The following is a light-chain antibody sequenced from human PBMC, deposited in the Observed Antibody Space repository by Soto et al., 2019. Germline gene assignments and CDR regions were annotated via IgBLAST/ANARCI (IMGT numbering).Light chain of an antibody. Sequence: NFMLTQPHSVSESPGKTVTISCTRSSGSIASNYVQWYQQRPGRAPTTVIYEDNQRPSGVPDRFSGSIDSSSNSASLTISGLKTEGEADYYCHSYDSSNHVFGTGTKRTVL. CDR2: EDN. V-gene: IGLV6-57*04. J-gene: IGLJ1*01. CDR3: HSYDSSNHV. CDR1: SGSIASNY.